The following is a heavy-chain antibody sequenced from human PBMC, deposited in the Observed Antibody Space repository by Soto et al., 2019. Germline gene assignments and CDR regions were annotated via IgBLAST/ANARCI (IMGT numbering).Heavy chain of an antibody. CDR1: GFTFSNYD. V-gene: IGHV3-13*01. Sequence: EVQVVESGGGLVQPGGSLRLSCAVSGFTFSNYDMHWVRQVTGKDLEWVSGITTAGDTYYSGSVKGRFTISREKAKNSLYLQMNGLSAGDTAVYYCARELHGGSYGMDVWGQGTTVTVSS. CDR2: ITTAGDT. J-gene: IGHJ6*02. CDR3: ARELHGGSYGMDV.